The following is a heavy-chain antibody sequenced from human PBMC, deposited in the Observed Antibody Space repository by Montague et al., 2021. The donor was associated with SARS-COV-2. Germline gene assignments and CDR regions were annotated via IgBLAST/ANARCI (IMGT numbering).Heavy chain of an antibody. Sequence: SETLSLTCTVSGGSISSSTYYWAWIRQPPGKGLEWIGSMHYRGSTYYNPSLKSRVFISVDTAKKQLSLTLTSVTAADTAVYYCARGRQHFNMIVVVTTGGEYYFDYWGQGTLVTVSS. V-gene: IGHV4-39*01. CDR1: GGSISSSTYY. CDR3: ARGRQHFNMIVVVTTGGEYYFDY. CDR2: MHYRGST. D-gene: IGHD3-22*01. J-gene: IGHJ4*02.